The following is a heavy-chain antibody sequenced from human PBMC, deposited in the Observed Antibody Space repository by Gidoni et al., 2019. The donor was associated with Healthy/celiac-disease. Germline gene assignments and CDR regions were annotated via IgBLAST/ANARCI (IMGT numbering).Heavy chain of an antibody. CDR2: INPSGGST. D-gene: IGHD3-3*01. Sequence: QVQLVQSGAEGKKPGASVKASCKASGYTFTSYYVPWVRQAPGQGLEWMGRINPSGGSTSYAQKFQGRVTMTRDTSTSTVYMVLSSLRSEDTAVYYCARDVEDDFWSGYYVRSRMDVWGQGTTVTVSS. V-gene: IGHV1-46*01. J-gene: IGHJ6*02. CDR1: GYTFTSYY. CDR3: ARDVEDDFWSGYYVRSRMDV.